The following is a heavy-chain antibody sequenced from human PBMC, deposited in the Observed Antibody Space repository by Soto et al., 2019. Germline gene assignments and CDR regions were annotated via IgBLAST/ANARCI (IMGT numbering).Heavy chain of an antibody. J-gene: IGHJ4*02. Sequence: GGSLRLSCEGSGFTFSSYEMNWVRQAPGKGLEWISYISTSSGAIFYADSVKGRFTISRDNSKNSLYLQMNSLRAEDTAVYYCARDRLSMVADITYFFDYWGQGTPVTVS. CDR2: ISTSSGAI. V-gene: IGHV3-48*03. CDR1: GFTFSSYE. D-gene: IGHD3-3*02. CDR3: ARDRLSMVADITYFFDY.